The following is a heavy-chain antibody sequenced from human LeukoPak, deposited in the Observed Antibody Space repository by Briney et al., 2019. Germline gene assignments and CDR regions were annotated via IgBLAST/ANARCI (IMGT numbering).Heavy chain of an antibody. CDR1: GYTFTCYG. Sequence: ASVKVSCMASGYTFTCYGISWVRQAPRQGLEWTGWISAYNGNTNYAQKLQGRVTMTTDTSTSTAYMELRSLRSDDTAVYYCARDLYDSSGYPPDYWGQGTLVTVSS. D-gene: IGHD3-22*01. CDR3: ARDLYDSSGYPPDY. V-gene: IGHV1-18*01. J-gene: IGHJ4*02. CDR2: ISAYNGNT.